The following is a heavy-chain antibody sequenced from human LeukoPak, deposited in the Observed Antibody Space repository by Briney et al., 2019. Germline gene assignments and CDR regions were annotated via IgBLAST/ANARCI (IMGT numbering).Heavy chain of an antibody. CDR3: ARAPKIQEYSNYVIDY. D-gene: IGHD4-11*01. J-gene: IGHJ4*02. CDR2: INPNSGGT. Sequence: ASVKVSCKASGYTFTGYYMHWVGQAPGQGLEWMGWINPNSGGTNYAQKFQGRVTMTRDTSISTAYMELSRLRSDDTAVYYCARAPKIQEYSNYVIDYWGQGTLVTVSS. CDR1: GYTFTGYY. V-gene: IGHV1-2*02.